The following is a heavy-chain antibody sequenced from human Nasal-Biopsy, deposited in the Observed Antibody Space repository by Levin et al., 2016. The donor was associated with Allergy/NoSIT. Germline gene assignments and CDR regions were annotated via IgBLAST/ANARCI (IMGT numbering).Heavy chain of an antibody. V-gene: IGHV1-2*02. J-gene: IGHJ4*02. Sequence: ASVKVSCKASGYTFTDYFLHWVRQAPGQSPEWVGYISPSSGVTTSAQKFQGRVTITRDTSINTGYMELTGLMSDDTAVYYCAWGGPWERHPYKDFWGQGTLVTVSS. CDR2: ISPSSGVT. CDR1: GYTFTDYF. D-gene: IGHD3-16*01. CDR3: AWGGPWERHPYKDF.